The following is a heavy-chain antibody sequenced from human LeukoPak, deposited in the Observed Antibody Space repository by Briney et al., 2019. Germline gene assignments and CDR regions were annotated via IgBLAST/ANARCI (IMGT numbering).Heavy chain of an antibody. D-gene: IGHD3-22*01. CDR2: ISGSGFRT. Sequence: GGSLRLSRAASGFTFNIYAMTWVRQAPGKGLEWVSGISGSGFRTFYADSVKGRFTISRDNSKNTLYLQMNSLRAEDTAVYYCANHDDNTGYSQFDYWGQGTLVTVSS. V-gene: IGHV3-23*01. CDR1: GFTFNIYA. J-gene: IGHJ4*02. CDR3: ANHDDNTGYSQFDY.